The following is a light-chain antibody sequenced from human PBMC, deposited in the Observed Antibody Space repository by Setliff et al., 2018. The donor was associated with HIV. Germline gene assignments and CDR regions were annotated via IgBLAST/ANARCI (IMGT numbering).Light chain of an antibody. CDR2: EVT. CDR3: SSYAITNTLP. J-gene: IGLJ1*01. V-gene: IGLV2-14*01. CDR1: SSDVGAYGV. Sequence: QSALAQPASVSGSPGKSITISCIGTSSDVGAYGVVSWYQRIPGKPPKLIIFEVTNRPSGISYRFSGSKFGTTASLTISGLRAEDEADYYCSSYAITNTLPFGTGTKVTVL.